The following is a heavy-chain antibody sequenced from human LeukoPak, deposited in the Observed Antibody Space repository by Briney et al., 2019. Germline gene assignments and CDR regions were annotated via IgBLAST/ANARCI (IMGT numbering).Heavy chain of an antibody. CDR3: ARDPNGDYIGAFDM. Sequence: GGSLRLSCTASGFTFSAYAMMWVRQGPGKGPEWVSAIRGGGTSEFYADSVKGRFSISRDNSEDTLFLQMNSLRAEDTAVYYCARDPNGDYIGAFDMWGPGTMVTVSS. J-gene: IGHJ3*02. D-gene: IGHD4-17*01. CDR2: IRGGGTSE. CDR1: GFTFSAYA. V-gene: IGHV3-23*01.